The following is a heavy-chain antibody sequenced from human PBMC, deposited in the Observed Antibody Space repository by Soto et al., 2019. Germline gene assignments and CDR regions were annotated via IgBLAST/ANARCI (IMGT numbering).Heavy chain of an antibody. V-gene: IGHV1-69*01. CDR2: IIPIFGTA. CDR3: ARASYYYDSSGYRNFDY. Sequence: QVQLVQSGAEVKKPGSSVKVSCKASGGTFSSYAISWVRQAPGQGLEWMGGIIPIFGTANYAQKFQGRVTITADEFTSTAYLELSSLRSEDTAVYYCARASYYYDSSGYRNFDYWGQGTLVTVSS. J-gene: IGHJ4*02. D-gene: IGHD3-22*01. CDR1: GGTFSSYA.